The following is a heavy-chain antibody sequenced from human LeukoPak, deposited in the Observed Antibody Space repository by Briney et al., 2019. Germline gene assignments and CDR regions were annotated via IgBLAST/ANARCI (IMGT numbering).Heavy chain of an antibody. J-gene: IGHJ4*02. CDR3: ARVVRGWNVLDY. V-gene: IGHV3-74*01. CDR1: GFTFSNHW. D-gene: IGHD1-1*01. Sequence: GGSLRLSCAASGFTFSNHWMHWVRQAPGKGLVWVATINSDGSSSSYSASVKGRVTISRDNAKNTLYLQMSSLRGEDTAVYYCARVVRGWNVLDYWGQGTLVTVSS. CDR2: INSDGSSS.